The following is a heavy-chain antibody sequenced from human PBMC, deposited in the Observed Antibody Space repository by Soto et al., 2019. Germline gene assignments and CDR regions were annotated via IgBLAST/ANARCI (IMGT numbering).Heavy chain of an antibody. Sequence: EVQLVESGGGLVQPGGSLRLSCAASGFTVSRSYMTWVRQAPGKGLEWVSVIYSGGSTYYADSVKGRFTIPRDNSRNTLYLQMNSLRAEDTAVYYCARSGGNYWFDPWGQGTLVTVSS. V-gene: IGHV3-66*01. D-gene: IGHD2-21*02. CDR1: GFTVSRSY. CDR3: ARSGGNYWFDP. J-gene: IGHJ5*02. CDR2: IYSGGST.